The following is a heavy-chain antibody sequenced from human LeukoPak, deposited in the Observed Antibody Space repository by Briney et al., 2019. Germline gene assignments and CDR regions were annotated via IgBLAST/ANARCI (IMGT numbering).Heavy chain of an antibody. CDR1: GFTFSSYG. CDR2: INQDGSGK. J-gene: IGHJ6*04. V-gene: IGHV3-7*03. CDR3: ATPQGYSDDQEEGYYYCMDV. Sequence: GGSLRLSCAASGFTFSSYGMSWVRQAPGKGLEWVSDINQDGSGKYYVDSVKSRFTISRDNTKNSLYLQMNSLRADDTAVDYCATPQGYSDDQEEGYYYCMDVWGKGTTVSVPS. D-gene: IGHD4-17*01.